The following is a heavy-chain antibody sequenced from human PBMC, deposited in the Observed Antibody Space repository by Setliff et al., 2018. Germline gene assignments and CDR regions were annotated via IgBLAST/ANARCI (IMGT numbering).Heavy chain of an antibody. CDR1: GFTFSTHA. Sequence: GGSLRLSCATSGFTFSTHATHWARQAPGKGLDWVAMIWSDGNTTYHADSVKGRFTVSRDNSKNTLYLQMNSLRVEDTAVYYCVTDPPFSGWSFDSWGQGTLVTVSS. CDR3: VTDPPFSGWSFDS. CDR2: IWSDGNTT. V-gene: IGHV3-33*01. D-gene: IGHD6-19*01. J-gene: IGHJ4*02.